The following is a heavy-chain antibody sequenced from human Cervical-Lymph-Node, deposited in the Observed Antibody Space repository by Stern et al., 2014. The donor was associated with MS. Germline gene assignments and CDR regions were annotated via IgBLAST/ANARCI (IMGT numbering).Heavy chain of an antibody. D-gene: IGHD3-22*01. CDR2: ITAYTGNT. V-gene: IGHV1-18*01. Sequence: VQLVESGAEVKKPGASVKVSCKASGYTFTSYGISLVRQAPGQGLEWMGWITAYTGNTHYAEKLQGRVTMNTDTSTRTAYMQRRSLRSDDPAGDYCARSYYYDSRGFLDYWGQGTLVTVSS. CDR1: GYTFTSYG. CDR3: ARSYYYDSRGFLDY. J-gene: IGHJ4*02.